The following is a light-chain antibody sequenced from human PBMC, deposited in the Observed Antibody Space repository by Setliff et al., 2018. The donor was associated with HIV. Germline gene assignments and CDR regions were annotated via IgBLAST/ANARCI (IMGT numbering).Light chain of an antibody. Sequence: QSALTRPPSATGTPGQRVTISCSGSSSNIGINYVYWYQQSPGTAPKLLIHRNDQRPSGVPDRFSGSKSGTSASLAISGLRSEDEADYYCAAWDDSLSGSYVFGTGTKVTVL. CDR1: SSNIGINY. CDR2: RND. CDR3: AAWDDSLSGSYV. J-gene: IGLJ1*01. V-gene: IGLV1-47*01.